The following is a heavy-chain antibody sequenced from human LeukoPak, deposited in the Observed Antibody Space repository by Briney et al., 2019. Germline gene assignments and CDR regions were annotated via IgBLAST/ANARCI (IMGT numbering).Heavy chain of an antibody. Sequence: PGGSLRLSCAASGFTFSSYAMHWVRQAPGKGLEWVAVISYDGNNKYYADSVKGRFSISRDNSKNTLYLQMNSLRAEDTAVYYCARADSSIAARLSRSSIFNYYYYMDVWGKGTTVTVSS. CDR1: GFTFSSYA. D-gene: IGHD6-6*01. V-gene: IGHV3-30*04. CDR2: ISYDGNNK. CDR3: ARADSSIAARLSRSSIFNYYYYMDV. J-gene: IGHJ6*03.